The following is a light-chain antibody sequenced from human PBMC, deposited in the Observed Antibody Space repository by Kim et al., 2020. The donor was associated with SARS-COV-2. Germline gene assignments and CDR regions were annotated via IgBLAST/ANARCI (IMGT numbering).Light chain of an antibody. Sequence: SPGERATLSCSASQSVSSNYLAWYQQKPGQAPRLLIYGASNRATGIPDRFSGSGSGTDFTLTINRLEPEDFAVYYCQQYGSSPRTFGQGTKVDIK. CDR3: QQYGSSPRT. V-gene: IGKV3-20*01. J-gene: IGKJ1*01. CDR2: GAS. CDR1: QSVSSNY.